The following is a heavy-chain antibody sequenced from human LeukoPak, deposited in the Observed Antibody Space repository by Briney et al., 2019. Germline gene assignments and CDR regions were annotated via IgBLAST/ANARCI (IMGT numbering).Heavy chain of an antibody. Sequence: GGSLRLSCAVSGFTVSSNYMSCVRQAPGKGLEWVSVIFSGGSTYYADSVKGRFTISRDDSKNTVYLQMNSLRAEDTSVYFCARGGESSGYYYADYWGQGTLVTVSS. D-gene: IGHD3-22*01. CDR3: ARGGESSGYYYADY. J-gene: IGHJ4*02. V-gene: IGHV3-66*01. CDR2: IFSGGST. CDR1: GFTVSSNY.